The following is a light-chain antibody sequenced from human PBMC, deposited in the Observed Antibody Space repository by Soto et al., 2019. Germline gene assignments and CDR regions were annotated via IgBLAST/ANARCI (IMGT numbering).Light chain of an antibody. CDR2: TFN. CDR3: AAWDDSLSAYV. Sequence: QSVLNQPPSASGTPGQRVTISCSGSSPNIGSHYVYWYQQLPGTAPKLLIYTFNQRPSGVPDRFSGSKSGTSASLAISGLQSEDEADYYCAAWDDSLSAYVFGTGTKFTV. V-gene: IGLV1-47*02. CDR1: SPNIGSHY. J-gene: IGLJ1*01.